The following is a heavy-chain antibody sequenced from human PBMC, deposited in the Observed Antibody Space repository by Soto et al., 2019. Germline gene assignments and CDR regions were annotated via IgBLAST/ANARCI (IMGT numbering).Heavy chain of an antibody. J-gene: IGHJ4*02. CDR3: AKDTFYHDSSGYYVFDY. Sequence: GGSLRLSCAASEFTFSSYGIHWVRQAPGKGLEWVAVISYDGRKKNYLVSVKGRFTISRYNSKNMMYLEMNSLRAEDTAVYYCAKDTFYHDSSGYYVFDYWGQGTLVTVSS. CDR1: EFTFSSYG. CDR2: ISYDGRKK. V-gene: IGHV3-30*18. D-gene: IGHD3-22*01.